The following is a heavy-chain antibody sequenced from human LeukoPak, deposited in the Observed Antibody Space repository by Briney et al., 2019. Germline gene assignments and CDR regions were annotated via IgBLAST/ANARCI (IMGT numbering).Heavy chain of an antibody. J-gene: IGHJ4*02. CDR3: ARLLYYYDSSIYQRYFDY. CDR1: GLTVSSNE. Sequence: GGSRGLPGAAFGLTVSSNEMNWVRQAPGKGLGWGGIIYSVITTHYAASMKGPLTISRDNSQNTLYRQMNSRSPADTAVYYCARLLYYYDSSIYQRYFDYGGQGTLVTVSS. CDR2: IYSVITT. V-gene: IGHV3-53*01. D-gene: IGHD3-22*01.